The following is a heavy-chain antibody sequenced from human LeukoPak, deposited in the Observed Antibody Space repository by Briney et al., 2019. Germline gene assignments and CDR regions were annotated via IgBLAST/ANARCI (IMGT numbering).Heavy chain of an antibody. V-gene: IGHV6-1*01. D-gene: IGHD2/OR15-2a*01. CDR2: TYYRSKWHN. CDR1: GDSVSSNSAA. Sequence: SQTLSLTCAISGDSVSSNSAAWNWIRKSPSRGLEWLGRTYYRSKWHNDYSPSVKSRITVNSDTSKNQFSLKLSSVTAADTAVYYCARLSQNWGQGTLVTVSS. CDR3: ARLSQN. J-gene: IGHJ4*02.